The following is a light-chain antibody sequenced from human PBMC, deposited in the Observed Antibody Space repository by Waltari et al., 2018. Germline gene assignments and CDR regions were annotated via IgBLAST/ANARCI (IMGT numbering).Light chain of an antibody. CDR2: GAS. CDR3: QQYNNWPPPVT. Sequence: EIVMTQSPATLSVSPGERATLSCRAIQSVSSNLPWYQQKPGQAPRLLIYGASTRATGIPARFSGSGSGTEFTLTISSMQSEDFAVYYCQQYNNWPPPVTFGQGTRLEIK. V-gene: IGKV3-15*01. J-gene: IGKJ5*01. CDR1: QSVSSN.